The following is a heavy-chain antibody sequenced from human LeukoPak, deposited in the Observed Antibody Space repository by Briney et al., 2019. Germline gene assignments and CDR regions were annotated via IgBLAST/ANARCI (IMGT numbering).Heavy chain of an antibody. J-gene: IGHJ4*02. V-gene: IGHV4-4*07. D-gene: IGHD3-10*01. CDR3: ARDSAMSGSGSYLGY. Sequence: SSETLSLTCTVSGGSISSYYWSWIRQPAGKRLEWIGRIYTSGSTNYNPSLKSRVTMSVDTSKNQLSLKLSSVTAADTAVYYCARDSAMSGSGSYLGYWGQGTLVTVSS. CDR1: GGSISSYY. CDR2: IYTSGST.